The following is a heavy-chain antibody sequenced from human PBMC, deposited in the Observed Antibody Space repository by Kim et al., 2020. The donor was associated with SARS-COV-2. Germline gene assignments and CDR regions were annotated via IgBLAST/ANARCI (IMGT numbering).Heavy chain of an antibody. D-gene: IGHD6-13*01. CDR3: ARSLTMYSSSDY. V-gene: IGHV3-74*01. J-gene: IGHJ4*02. Sequence: SYADSVKGRFTISRDNAKNTLYLQMNSLRAEDTAVYYCARSLTMYSSSDYWGQGTLVTVSS.